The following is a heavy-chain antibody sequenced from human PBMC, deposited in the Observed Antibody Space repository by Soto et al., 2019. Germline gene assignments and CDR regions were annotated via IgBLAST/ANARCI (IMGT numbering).Heavy chain of an antibody. CDR3: ATAFCTDGSSCGFDY. V-gene: IGHV3-53*01. D-gene: IGHD2-8*01. J-gene: IGHJ4*02. CDR1: GFTVTNNY. Sequence: AGGSLRLSCAASGFTVTNNYMSWVRQAPGKGLESVSVLYSDGSTNYADSVKGRFTISRDNPKNTLYLQMNSLRVEDTALYYCATAFCTDGSSCGFDYWRQGTLVTVSS. CDR2: LYSDGST.